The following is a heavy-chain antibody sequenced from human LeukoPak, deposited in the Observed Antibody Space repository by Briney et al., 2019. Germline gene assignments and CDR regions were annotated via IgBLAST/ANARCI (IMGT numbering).Heavy chain of an antibody. D-gene: IGHD5-12*01. J-gene: IGHJ3*02. V-gene: IGHV3-74*01. Sequence: PGGSLRLSCAASGFTFSSYWMHWVRQAPGKGLVWVSRINSDGSSTSYADSVKGRFTISRDNAKNTLCLQMNSLRAEDTAVYYCARDGYDGVAFDIWGQGTMVTVSS. CDR3: ARDGYDGVAFDI. CDR2: INSDGSST. CDR1: GFTFSSYW.